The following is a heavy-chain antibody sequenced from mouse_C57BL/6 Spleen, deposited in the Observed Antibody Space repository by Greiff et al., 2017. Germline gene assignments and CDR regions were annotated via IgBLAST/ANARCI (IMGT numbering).Heavy chain of an antibody. D-gene: IGHD1-1*01. Sequence: VQLKESGPGLVKPSQSLSLTCSVTGYSITRGYYWNWIRQFPGNKLEWMGYISYDGSNNSTPSLKNRISITRDTSKNQFFLKLNSVTTEDTATYCCATSRNLLRDCWLAYWGQGTLVTVSA. J-gene: IGHJ3*01. V-gene: IGHV3-6*01. CDR3: ATSRNLLRDCWLAY. CDR2: ISYDGSN. CDR1: GYSITRGYY.